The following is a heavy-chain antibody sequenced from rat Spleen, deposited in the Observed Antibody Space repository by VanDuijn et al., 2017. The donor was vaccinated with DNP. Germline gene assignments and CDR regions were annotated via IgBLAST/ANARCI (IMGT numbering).Heavy chain of an antibody. CDR2: ITPDGSTT. J-gene: IGHJ3*01. D-gene: IGHD1-8*01. CDR3: TSGTPVATYNWFAY. V-gene: IGHV5-35*01. CDR1: GITFSDHN. Sequence: EVQLVESGGGLVQPGRSLKLSCVVSGITFSDHNMAWVRQAPGKGLEWVASITPDGSTTYYPDTVKGRFMISKDDAKNTGYLQMNNLRSEDTAMYYCTSGTPVATYNWFAYWGQGTLVTVSS.